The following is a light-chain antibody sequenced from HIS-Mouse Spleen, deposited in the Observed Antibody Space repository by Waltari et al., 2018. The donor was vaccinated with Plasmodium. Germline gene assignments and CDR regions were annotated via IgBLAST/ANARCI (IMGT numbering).Light chain of an antibody. CDR1: QSVSSSY. V-gene: IGKV3-20*01. Sequence: EIVLTQSPGTLSSSPGDRATLSCRASQSVSSSYLAWYQQKPGQAPRLLIYDASSRATGIPDRFSGSGSGTDFTLTISRLEPEDFAVYYCQQYGSSPYTFGQGTKLEIK. CDR2: DAS. J-gene: IGKJ2*01. CDR3: QQYGSSPYT.